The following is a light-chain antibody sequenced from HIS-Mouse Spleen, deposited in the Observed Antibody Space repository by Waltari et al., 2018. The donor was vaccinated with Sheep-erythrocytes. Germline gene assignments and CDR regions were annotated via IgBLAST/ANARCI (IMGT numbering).Light chain of an antibody. CDR2: LGS. V-gene: IGKV2-28*01. CDR1: QSLLHSNVYNY. CDR3: MQALQTPWT. Sequence: DLVMTQSPLSLPVTPGEPASISCMSSQSLLHSNVYNYLDWYLQKPGQSPQLLIYLGSNRASGVPDRFSGSGSGTDFTLKISRVEAEDVGVYYCMQALQTPWTFGQGTKVEIK. J-gene: IGKJ1*01.